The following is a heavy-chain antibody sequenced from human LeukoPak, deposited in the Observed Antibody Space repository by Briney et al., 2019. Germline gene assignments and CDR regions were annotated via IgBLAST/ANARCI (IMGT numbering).Heavy chain of an antibody. J-gene: IGHJ4*02. CDR3: STYDRSGYPDY. CDR2: IYSGGDT. D-gene: IGHD3-22*01. V-gene: IGHV3-66*01. Sequence: GGSLRLSCAASGFTVSSNYMSWVRQAPGKGLEWVSVIYSGGDTYYADSVRGRFTISRDNSKNTLYLQMNSLRAEDTAVYYCSTYDRSGYPDYWGQGTLVTVSS. CDR1: GFTVSSNY.